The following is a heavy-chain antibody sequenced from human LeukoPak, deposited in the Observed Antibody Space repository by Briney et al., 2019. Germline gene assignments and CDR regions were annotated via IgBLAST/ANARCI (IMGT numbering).Heavy chain of an antibody. D-gene: IGHD5-18*01. Sequence: ASVKVSCKASGYTFTAYYMHWVRQAPGQGLEWMGWINPNTGATNYAQKFQGRVIMTRATSISTAYVELGRLTSDDTAVYYCARDDSFQFDSWGQGTLVTVSS. J-gene: IGHJ4*02. CDR3: ARDDSFQFDS. CDR1: GYTFTAYY. CDR2: INPNTGAT. V-gene: IGHV1-2*02.